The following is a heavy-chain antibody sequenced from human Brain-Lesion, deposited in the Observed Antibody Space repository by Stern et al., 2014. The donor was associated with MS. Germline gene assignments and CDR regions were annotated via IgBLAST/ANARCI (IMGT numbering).Heavy chain of an antibody. D-gene: IGHD2-2*01. CDR2: ISTTASNI. Sequence: VQLVQSGGTLVKPGGSLRLSCAASGFIFSDYYMNWIRQAPGQGLEWVSYISTTASNIYYADSGKGRFTISRDNTKNSLFLLMSSLRAEDTAVYYCAISSSRYYFDSWGLGTLVTVSS. J-gene: IGHJ4*02. V-gene: IGHV3-11*01. CDR3: AISSSRYYFDS. CDR1: GFIFSDYY.